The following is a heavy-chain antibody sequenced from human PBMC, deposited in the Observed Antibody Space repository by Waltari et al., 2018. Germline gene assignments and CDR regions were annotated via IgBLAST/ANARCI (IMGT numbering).Heavy chain of an antibody. D-gene: IGHD3-10*01. CDR2: IRSKAYGGTT. J-gene: IGHJ5*02. Sequence: EVQLVESGGGLVQPGRSLRLSCTASGFTFGDYAMSWVRQAPGKGPGWVGFIRSKAYGGTTEYAASVKGRFTISRDDSKSIAYLQMNSLKTEDTAVYYCTRDFVAAWFGPTGDWFDPWGQGTLVTVSS. V-gene: IGHV3-49*04. CDR1: GFTFGDYA. CDR3: TRDFVAAWFGPTGDWFDP.